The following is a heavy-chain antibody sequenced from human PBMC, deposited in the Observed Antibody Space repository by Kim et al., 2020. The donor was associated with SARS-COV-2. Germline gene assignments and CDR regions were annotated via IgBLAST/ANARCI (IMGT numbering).Heavy chain of an antibody. J-gene: IGHJ4*02. D-gene: IGHD3-10*01. CDR1: GFTFSNYW. CDR3: TIAIRGATGY. Sequence: GGSLRLSCAASGFTFSNYWMNWVRQAPGKGLEWVANIKQDGSQKSYMDSVKGRFTISRDNAKNSLYLQMNSLRAEDTAVYYCTIAIRGATGYWGQGTVVTVSS. V-gene: IGHV3-7*03. CDR2: IKQDGSQK.